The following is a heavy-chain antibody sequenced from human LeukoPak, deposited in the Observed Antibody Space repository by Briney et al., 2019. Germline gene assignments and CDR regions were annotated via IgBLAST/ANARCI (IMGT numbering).Heavy chain of an antibody. D-gene: IGHD6-13*01. CDR1: GFTFSSYS. V-gene: IGHV3-48*01. CDR2: ISSSSSTI. J-gene: IGHJ6*03. CDR3: AGEEGQQLVGYYYYYMDV. Sequence: GGSLRLFCAASGFTFSSYSMNWIRQAPGKGLEWVSYISSSSSTIYYADSVKGRFTISRDNAKNSLYLQMNSLRAEDTAVYYCAGEEGQQLVGYYYYYMDVWGKGTTVTVSS.